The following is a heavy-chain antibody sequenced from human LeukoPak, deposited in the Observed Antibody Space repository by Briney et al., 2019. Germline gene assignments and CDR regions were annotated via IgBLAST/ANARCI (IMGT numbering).Heavy chain of an antibody. V-gene: IGHV4-34*01. J-gene: IGHJ3*02. CDR1: GGSFSGYY. CDR3: ARGKKITGPAFDI. Sequence: PSETLSLTCGIYGGSFSGYYWTWVRQPPGKGLEWIGEINQSGSTDYNPSLKSRVTISSDTSKNHFFLNLTSMTAADTAVYYCARGKKITGPAFDIWGQGTMVTVSS. CDR2: INQSGST. D-gene: IGHD2-8*02.